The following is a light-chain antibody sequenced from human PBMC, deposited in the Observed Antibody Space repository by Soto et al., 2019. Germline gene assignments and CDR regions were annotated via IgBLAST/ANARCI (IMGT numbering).Light chain of an antibody. Sequence: EIVMTQSPATLSVSPGERATLSCRASQSISSNLAWYQHKLGQAPRLFIFRASSRATGIPARFSGSGSGTEFNMTISSLQPEDFGTYYCQQSFSTPRTFGQGTKVEIK. CDR2: RAS. CDR1: QSISSN. CDR3: QQSFSTPRT. J-gene: IGKJ1*01. V-gene: IGKV3-15*01.